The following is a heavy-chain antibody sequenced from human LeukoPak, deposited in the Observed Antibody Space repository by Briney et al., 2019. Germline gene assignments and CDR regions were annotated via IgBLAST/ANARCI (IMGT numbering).Heavy chain of an antibody. Sequence: PGRSLRLSCVASGFTFSDFAVHWVRQGPGKGLEWVAVTSDDGRKKYYADSVKGRFTISRDNSKNTLYLQMNSLRTDDTAIYYCARDRSYAVNQGGWLDPWGQGTLVPVSS. J-gene: IGHJ5*02. CDR1: GFTFSDFA. CDR3: ARDRSYAVNQGGWLDP. D-gene: IGHD2-2*01. V-gene: IGHV3-30*01. CDR2: TSDDGRKK.